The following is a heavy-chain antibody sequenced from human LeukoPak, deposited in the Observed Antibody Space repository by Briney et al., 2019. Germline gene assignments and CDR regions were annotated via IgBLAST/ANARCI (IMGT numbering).Heavy chain of an antibody. Sequence: GGSLRLSCAASGFTFSNYGMHWVRQAPGKGLDWVAFIHYDGSNKYYADSVKGRFTISRDDSKNTLYLQMNSLRADDTAVYYCAKAASKRTDYGDYAFYYYMDVWGKGTTVTISS. J-gene: IGHJ6*03. CDR1: GFTFSNYG. CDR2: IHYDGSNK. CDR3: AKAASKRTDYGDYAFYYYMDV. D-gene: IGHD4-17*01. V-gene: IGHV3-30*02.